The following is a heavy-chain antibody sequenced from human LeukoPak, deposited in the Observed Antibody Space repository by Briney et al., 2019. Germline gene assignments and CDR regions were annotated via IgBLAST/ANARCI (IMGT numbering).Heavy chain of an antibody. Sequence: SETLSLTCAVYGESVSGYYWNWIRQPPGKGLEWIGEIKHSGSTNYNPSLKSRVTISVDTSKNQFSLKLRSVTAADTAVYYCARRVRSNCLDYWGQGTLVTVSS. CDR2: IKHSGST. D-gene: IGHD6-13*01. V-gene: IGHV4-34*01. J-gene: IGHJ4*02. CDR3: ARRVRSNCLDY. CDR1: GESVSGYY.